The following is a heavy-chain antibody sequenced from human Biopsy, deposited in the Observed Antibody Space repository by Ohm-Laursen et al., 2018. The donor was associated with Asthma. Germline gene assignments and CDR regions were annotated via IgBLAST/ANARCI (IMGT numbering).Heavy chain of an antibody. J-gene: IGHJ3*02. CDR1: GFAFRDFN. V-gene: IGHV3-21*01. CDR2: INSAGSYI. Sequence: SLRLSCAASGFAFRDFNINWVRQAPGKGLQWIASINSAGSYIYYADSVKGRFTISRDNARNSLFLQMHNLRAEDTAAYYCVRSGTKWELYDAFDIWGQGTMVTVSS. D-gene: IGHD1/OR15-1a*01. CDR3: VRSGTKWELYDAFDI.